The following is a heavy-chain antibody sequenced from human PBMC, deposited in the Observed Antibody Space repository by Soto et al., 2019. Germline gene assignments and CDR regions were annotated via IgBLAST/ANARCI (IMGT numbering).Heavy chain of an antibody. J-gene: IGHJ4*02. CDR1: GSTFSSSE. CDR3: ARDGVATKKRSFFDY. D-gene: IGHD5-12*01. CDR2: ISSSSSYI. Sequence: GGSLRLSCAASGSTFSSSEMHWVRQAPGKGLEWVSSISSSSSYIYYADSVKGRFTISRDNAKNSLYLQMNSLRAEDTAVYYCARDGVATKKRSFFDYWGQGTLVTVSS. V-gene: IGHV3-21*01.